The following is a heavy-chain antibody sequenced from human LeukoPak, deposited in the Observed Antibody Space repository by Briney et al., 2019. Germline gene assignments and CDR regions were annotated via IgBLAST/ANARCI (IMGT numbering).Heavy chain of an antibody. Sequence: ASVKVSCKASGYTFTSYGISWVRLAPGQGLEWMGWISAYNGNTNYAQKPQGRVTMTTDTSTSKAYMELRSLRSDDTAVYYCARGAVWFGELPHYFDYWGQGTLVTVSS. V-gene: IGHV1-18*01. CDR3: ARGAVWFGELPHYFDY. J-gene: IGHJ4*02. D-gene: IGHD3-10*01. CDR1: GYTFTSYG. CDR2: ISAYNGNT.